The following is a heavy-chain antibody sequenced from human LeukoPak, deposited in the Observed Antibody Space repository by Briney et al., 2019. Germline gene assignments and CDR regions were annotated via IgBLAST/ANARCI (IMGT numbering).Heavy chain of an antibody. J-gene: IGHJ4*02. CDR3: ARDNSGSYFDY. D-gene: IGHD1-26*01. V-gene: IGHV1-18*01. CDR1: GYTFTTYG. CDR2: INPYNGNT. Sequence: SERVSCKASGYTFTTYGVSWVRQAPGQGLEWMGWINPYNGNTNSAQKLQGRVSMTTDTSTSTAYMELSSLRSDDTAVYYCARDNSGSYFDYWGQGTLVTVSS.